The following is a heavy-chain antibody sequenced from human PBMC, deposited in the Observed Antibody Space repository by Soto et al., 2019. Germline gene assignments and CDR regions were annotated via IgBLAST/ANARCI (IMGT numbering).Heavy chain of an antibody. CDR2: ISWDGGST. D-gene: IGHD3-10*01. V-gene: IGHV3-43*01. J-gene: IGHJ6*02. Sequence: GGSLRLSCAASGFTFDDYTMHWVRQAPGKGLEWVSLISWDGGSTYYADSVKGRFTISRDNSKNSLYLQMNSLRTEDTALYYCAKVMVRGVISGMDVWGQGTTVTVSS. CDR1: GFTFDDYT. CDR3: AKVMVRGVISGMDV.